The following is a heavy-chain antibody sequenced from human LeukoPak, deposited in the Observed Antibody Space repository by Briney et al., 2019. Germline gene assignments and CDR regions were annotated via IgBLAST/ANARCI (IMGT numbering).Heavy chain of an antibody. CDR2: INHSGST. D-gene: IGHD3-22*01. J-gene: IGHJ4*02. CDR1: GGSFSGYY. CDR3: ASHYYDSSGYYRWLDY. Sequence: PSETLSLTCAVYGGSFSGYYWSWIRQPPGKGLEWIGEINHSGSTNYNPSLKSRVTISVDTSKNQFSLKLSSVTAADTAVYYCASHYYDSSGYYRWLDYWGQGTLATVSS. V-gene: IGHV4-34*01.